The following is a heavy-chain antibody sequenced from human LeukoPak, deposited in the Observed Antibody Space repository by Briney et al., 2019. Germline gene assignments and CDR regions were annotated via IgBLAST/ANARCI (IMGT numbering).Heavy chain of an antibody. CDR2: IIPIFGTA. Sequence: SVKVSCKASGYTFTSYGISWVRQAPGQGLEWMGGIIPIFGTANYAQNFQGRVTITADESTGTAYMELSSLRSDDTAVYYCAIVGSGSWELDYWGQGTLVTVSS. V-gene: IGHV1-69*13. CDR1: GYTFTSYG. CDR3: AIVGSGSWELDY. D-gene: IGHD3-10*01. J-gene: IGHJ4*02.